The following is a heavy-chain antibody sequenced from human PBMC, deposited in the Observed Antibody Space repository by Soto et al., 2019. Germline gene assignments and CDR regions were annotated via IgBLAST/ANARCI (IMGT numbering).Heavy chain of an antibody. V-gene: IGHV3-21*01. CDR3: ARDGGAARLLYYYGMDV. Sequence: EVQLVESGGGLVKPGGSLRLSCAASGFTFSSYSMNWVRQAPGKGLEWVSSISSSSSYIYYADSVKGRFTISRDNAKNSLYLQMNSLRAEETAVYYCARDGGAARLLYYYGMDVWGQGTTVTVSS. D-gene: IGHD6-6*01. CDR1: GFTFSSYS. J-gene: IGHJ6*02. CDR2: ISSSSSYI.